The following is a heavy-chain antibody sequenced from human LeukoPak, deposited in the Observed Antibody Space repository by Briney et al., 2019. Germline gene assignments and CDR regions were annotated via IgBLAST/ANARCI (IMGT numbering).Heavy chain of an antibody. CDR3: ARGPWNRPYYYDSRILDY. CDR1: GFTLSSYW. CDR2: INSDGSST. Sequence: GGSLRLSCAASGFTLSSYWMHWVRQTPGKGLVWVSRINSDGSSTNYADSVKGRFTISRDNAKNTLYLQMNSLRAEDTALYYCARGPWNRPYYYDSRILDYWGQGTLVTVSS. D-gene: IGHD3-22*01. V-gene: IGHV3-74*01. J-gene: IGHJ4*02.